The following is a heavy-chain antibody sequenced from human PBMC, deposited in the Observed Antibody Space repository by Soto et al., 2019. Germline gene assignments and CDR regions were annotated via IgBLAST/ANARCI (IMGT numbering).Heavy chain of an antibody. CDR2: ISYDGSNK. D-gene: IGHD3-22*01. J-gene: IGHJ6*02. CDR1: GFTFSSYG. Sequence: QVQLVESGGGVVQPGRSLRLSCAASGFTFSSYGMHWVRQAPGKGLEWVAVISYDGSNKYYADSVKGRFTISRDNSKNTLYLQMNSLRAEDTAVYYCAKDWVMGYLLARIYYYYGMDVWGQGTTVTVSS. CDR3: AKDWVMGYLLARIYYYYGMDV. V-gene: IGHV3-30*18.